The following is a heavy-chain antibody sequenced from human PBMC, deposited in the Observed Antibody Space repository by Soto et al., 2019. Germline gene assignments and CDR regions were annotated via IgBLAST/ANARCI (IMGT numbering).Heavy chain of an antibody. D-gene: IGHD3-22*01. Sequence: GGSLRLSCAASGFTFSSYAMNWVRQAPGKGLEWVSYISSGSGTIYYADSVKGRFTVSRDNAKNSLYLQMNSLRDEDTAVYFCAGYYNFDPWGQGTLVTVSS. CDR3: AGYYNFDP. V-gene: IGHV3-48*02. J-gene: IGHJ5*02. CDR2: ISSGSGTI. CDR1: GFTFSSYA.